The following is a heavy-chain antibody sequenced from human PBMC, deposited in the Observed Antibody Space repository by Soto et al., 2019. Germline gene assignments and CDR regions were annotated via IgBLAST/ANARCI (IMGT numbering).Heavy chain of an antibody. CDR3: ARERGPITSIVVVAATRNDFDY. CDR1: GGSFSGYY. J-gene: IGHJ4*02. D-gene: IGHD2-15*01. CDR2: INHSGST. Sequence: SQTLSLTCAVYGGSFSGYYWRWIRKTPGKGLEWIGEINHSGSTNYNPSLKSRVTIPVDTSKNQFSLKLSAVTAADTAVYYCARERGPITSIVVVAATRNDFDYWGQGTLVTVSS. V-gene: IGHV4-34*01.